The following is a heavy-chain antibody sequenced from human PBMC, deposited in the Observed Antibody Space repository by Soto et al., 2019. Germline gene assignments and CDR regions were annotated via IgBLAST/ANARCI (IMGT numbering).Heavy chain of an antibody. CDR1: GGSFSGYY. D-gene: IGHD6-13*01. J-gene: IGHJ4*02. CDR2: INHSGST. V-gene: IGHV4-34*01. Sequence: QVQLQQWGAGLLKPSETLSLTCAVYGGSFSGYYWSWIRQPPGKGLEWIGEINHSGSTNYNPSLKSRVTISVDTSKNQFSLKLSSVTAADTAVYYCARFLGYSSSWYTRGQGFDYWGQGTLVTVSS. CDR3: ARFLGYSSSWYTRGQGFDY.